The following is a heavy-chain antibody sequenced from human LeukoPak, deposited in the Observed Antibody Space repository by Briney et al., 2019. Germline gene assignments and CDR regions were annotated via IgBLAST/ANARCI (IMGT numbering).Heavy chain of an antibody. CDR2: INHSGST. J-gene: IGHJ4*02. CDR3: ARSPVGVRGVRWRARYFDY. V-gene: IGHV4-34*01. Sequence: SETLSLTCAVYGGSFSGYYWSWIRQPPGKGLEWIGEINHSGSTNYNPSLKSRVTISVDTSKNQFSLKLSSVTATDTAVYYCARSPVGVRGVRWRARYFDYGGQGTLVTVSS. CDR1: GGSFSGYY. D-gene: IGHD3-10*01.